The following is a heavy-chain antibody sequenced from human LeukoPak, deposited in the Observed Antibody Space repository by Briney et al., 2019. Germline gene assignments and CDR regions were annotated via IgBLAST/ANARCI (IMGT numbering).Heavy chain of an antibody. CDR3: ARGSEPHYYYYMDV. D-gene: IGHD1-14*01. V-gene: IGHV3-23*01. CDR1: GFTFSSYA. Sequence: GGSLRLSCAASGFTFSSYAMSWVRQAPGKGLEWVSAISGSGGSTYYADSVKGRFTISRDNAKNSLYLQMNSLRAEDTAVYYCARGSEPHYYYYMDVWGKGTTVTVSS. CDR2: ISGSGGST. J-gene: IGHJ6*03.